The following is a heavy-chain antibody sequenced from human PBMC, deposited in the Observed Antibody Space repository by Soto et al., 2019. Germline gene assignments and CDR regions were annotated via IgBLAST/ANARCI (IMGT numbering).Heavy chain of an antibody. V-gene: IGHV3-9*01. CDR3: AKGGPYGFCSGGICYFDY. J-gene: IGHJ4*02. CDR1: GFTFDDYA. CDR2: ISWNSNII. D-gene: IGHD2-15*01. Sequence: EVQLVESGGGLVQPGRSLRLSCAASGFTFDDYAMHWVRRVPGKGLEWVSSISWNSNIIGYADSVKGRFTISRDNAKNSLYLQMNSLRPEDTALYYCAKGGPYGFCSGGICYFDYWGQVTLVTVSA.